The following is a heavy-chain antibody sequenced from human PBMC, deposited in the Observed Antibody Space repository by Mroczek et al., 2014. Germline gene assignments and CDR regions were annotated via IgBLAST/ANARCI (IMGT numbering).Heavy chain of an antibody. CDR3: AKGNTYDFWSGSQVDAFDI. CDR2: ISYDGSNK. Sequence: ESGGGVVQPGRSLRLSCAASGFTFSSYGMHWVRQAPGKGLEWVAVISYDGSNKYYADSVKGRFTISRDNSKNTLYLQMNSLRAEDTAVYYCAKGNTYDFWSGSQVDAFDIWGQGTMVTVSS. D-gene: IGHD3-3*01. J-gene: IGHJ3*02. CDR1: GFTFSSYG. V-gene: IGHV3-30*18.